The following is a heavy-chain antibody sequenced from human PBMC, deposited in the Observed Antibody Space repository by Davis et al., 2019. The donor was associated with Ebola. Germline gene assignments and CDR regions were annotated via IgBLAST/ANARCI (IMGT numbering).Heavy chain of an antibody. J-gene: IGHJ6*04. D-gene: IGHD3-3*01. Sequence: GESLKISCAASGFTFSSYGMHWVRQAPGKGLEWVSAISGSGGSTYYADSVKGRFTISRDNSKKTMYLQMNSLRGEDTAVYYCARSGLSFGVVKYHYGMDAWGKGTTVTVSS. CDR2: ISGSGGST. CDR3: ARSGLSFGVVKYHYGMDA. V-gene: IGHV3-23*01. CDR1: GFTFSSYG.